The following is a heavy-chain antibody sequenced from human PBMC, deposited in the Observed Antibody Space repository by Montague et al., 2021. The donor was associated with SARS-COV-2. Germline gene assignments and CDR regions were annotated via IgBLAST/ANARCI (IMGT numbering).Heavy chain of an antibody. CDR1: GGSISSSSYY. Sequence: SETLSLTCTVSGGSISSSSYYWGWIRQPPGKGLEWIGSIYYSGSTYYNPSLKSRVTISVDTSKNQLSLKLSSVTVADTAVYYCARFPTSYYYDSKAAPATPDAFGIWGQGTMVTVSS. CDR3: ARFPTSYYYDSKAAPATPDAFGI. D-gene: IGHD3-22*01. J-gene: IGHJ3*02. V-gene: IGHV4-39*01. CDR2: IYYSGST.